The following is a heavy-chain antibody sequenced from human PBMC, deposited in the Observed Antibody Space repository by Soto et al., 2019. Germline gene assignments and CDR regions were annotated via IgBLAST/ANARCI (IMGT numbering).Heavy chain of an antibody. CDR1: GGSISSSSYY. CDR3: ASGYSYKNYFDY. CDR2: IYYSGST. Sequence: QLQLQESGPGLVKPSETLSLTCTVSGGSISSSSYYWGWIRQPPGKGLEGIGRIYYSGSTYYNPSLKSRVTISVDTSKNQFSLKLSSVTAADTAVYYCASGYSYKNYFDYWGQGTLVTVSS. V-gene: IGHV4-39*01. D-gene: IGHD5-18*01. J-gene: IGHJ4*02.